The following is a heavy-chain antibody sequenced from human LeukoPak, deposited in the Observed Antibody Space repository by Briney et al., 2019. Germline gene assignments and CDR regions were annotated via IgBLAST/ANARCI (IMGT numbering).Heavy chain of an antibody. CDR2: FDPEDGET. CDR3: ATTMIVVVTQNYYGMDV. J-gene: IGHJ6*02. V-gene: IGHV1-24*01. D-gene: IGHD3-22*01. Sequence: ASVKVSCKVSGYTLTELSMHWVRQAPGKGLEWMGGFDPEDGETIYAQKFQGRVTMTEDTSTDTAYMELSSLRSEDTAVYYCATTMIVVVTQNYYGMDVWGQATTVTVSS. CDR1: GYTLTELS.